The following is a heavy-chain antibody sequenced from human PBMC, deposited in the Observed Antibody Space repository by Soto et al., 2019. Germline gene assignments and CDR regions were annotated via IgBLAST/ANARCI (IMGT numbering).Heavy chain of an antibody. CDR2: IYYNGRT. V-gene: IGHV4-31*03. CDR3: ARSTGSGSARDWFDR. D-gene: IGHD3-10*01. CDR1: GGSISMGGYY. Sequence: QVQLRESGPGLVRPSQTLALTCSVSGGSISMGGYYWTWIRQHPGNGLEWIGYIYYNGRTYYNPSLKSRLSLSVDTSKNQFSLNLKSMTVAATAFYYCARSTGSGSARDWFDRWGQGTLVTVSS. J-gene: IGHJ5*02.